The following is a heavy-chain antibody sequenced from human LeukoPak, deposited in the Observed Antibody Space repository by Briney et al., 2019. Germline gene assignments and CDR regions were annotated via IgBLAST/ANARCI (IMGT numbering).Heavy chain of an antibody. CDR3: TRMTTGHDY. J-gene: IGHJ4*02. Sequence: SETLSLTCAVSGVSFDDYYWAWVRQTPGKGLEWIGEINHSGYTNDSPSLKSRVTLSIDTSRKQFSLNLRSVTVADAGIYYCTRMTTGHDYWGQGTPVTVSS. CDR2: INHSGYT. D-gene: IGHD4-17*01. CDR1: GVSFDDYY. V-gene: IGHV4-34*01.